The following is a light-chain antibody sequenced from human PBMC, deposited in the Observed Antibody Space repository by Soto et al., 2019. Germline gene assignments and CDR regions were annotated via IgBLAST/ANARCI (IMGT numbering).Light chain of an antibody. J-gene: IGLJ2*01. V-gene: IGLV1-47*01. CDR1: ISNIGDND. CDR3: AVWDDSLSGVV. Sequence: VLTQPPSASGTPGQRVTFSCSGSISNIGDNDVFWYQQLPGTAPKLLIYRNYERPSGVPDRFSGSKSGTSASLAISGLRSEDEADYYCAVWDDSLSGVVFGGGTKLTVL. CDR2: RNY.